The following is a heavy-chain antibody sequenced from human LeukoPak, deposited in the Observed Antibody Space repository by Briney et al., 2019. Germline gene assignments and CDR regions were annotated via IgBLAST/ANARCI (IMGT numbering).Heavy chain of an antibody. CDR3: ARGHVLLWFGEAPPFDY. J-gene: IGHJ4*02. CDR2: ISYDGSNK. V-gene: IGHV3-30*04. Sequence: QPGGSLRLSCAASGITFSSYAMRWVRQAPGKGLEWVAVISYDGSNKYYADSVKGRFTISRDNSKNTLYLQMNSLRAEDTAVYYCARGHVLLWFGEAPPFDYWGQGTLVTVSS. D-gene: IGHD3-10*01. CDR1: GITFSSYA.